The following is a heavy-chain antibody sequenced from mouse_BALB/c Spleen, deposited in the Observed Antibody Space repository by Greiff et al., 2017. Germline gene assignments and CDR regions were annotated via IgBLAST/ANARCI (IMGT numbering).Heavy chain of an antibody. Sequence: QVQLQQSGAELAKPGASVKLSCKASGYTFTSYWMQWVKQRPGQGLEWIGAIYPGDGDTRYTQKFKDKATLTADKSSSTAYMQLSSLASEDSAVYYCATYYSLDYWGQGTTLTVSS. J-gene: IGHJ2*01. CDR2: IYPGDGDT. V-gene: IGHV1-87*01. D-gene: IGHD1-1*01. CDR1: GYTFTSYW. CDR3: ATYYSLDY.